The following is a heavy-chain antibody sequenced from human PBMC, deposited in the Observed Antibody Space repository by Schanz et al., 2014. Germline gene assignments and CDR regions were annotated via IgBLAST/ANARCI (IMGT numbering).Heavy chain of an antibody. CDR2: ISSTTRGNV. D-gene: IGHD3-3*01. V-gene: IGHV3-21*05. J-gene: IGHJ4*02. CDR1: GFTFSHAW. CDR3: ARDKGGYYPFDY. Sequence: EVHLVESGGGLSRPGGSLRLSCAASGFTFSHAWMGWVRQAPGKGLEWVSYISSTTRGNVYYADSVKGRFTISRDNAKNSLYLQMNSLRAEDTAVYYCARDKGGYYPFDYWGQGTLATVSS.